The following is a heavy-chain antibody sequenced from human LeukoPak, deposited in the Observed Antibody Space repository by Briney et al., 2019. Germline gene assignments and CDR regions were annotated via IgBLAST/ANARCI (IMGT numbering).Heavy chain of an antibody. CDR2: IYSGGST. CDR1: GFTVSSNY. CDR3: ASRQDY. V-gene: IGHV3-66*01. J-gene: IGHJ4*02. Sequence: PGGSLRLSCAASGFTVSSNYMSWVRQAPGKGLEWVSVIYSGGSTYYADSVKGRFTISRDNAKTSLYLQMSSLRAEDTAVYYCASRQDYWGQGTLVTVSS.